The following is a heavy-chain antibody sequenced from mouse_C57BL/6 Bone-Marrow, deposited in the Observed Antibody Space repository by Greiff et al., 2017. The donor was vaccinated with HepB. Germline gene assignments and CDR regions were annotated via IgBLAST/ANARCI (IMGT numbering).Heavy chain of an antibody. Sequence: QVQLQQPGAELVKPGASVKLSCKASGYTFTSYWMHWVKQRPGQGLEWIGMIHPNSGSTNYNEKFKSKATLTVDKSSSTAYMQRSSLTSEDSAVYYCARIYGYDGFDYWGQGTTLTVSS. CDR2: IHPNSGST. J-gene: IGHJ2*01. V-gene: IGHV1-64*01. CDR1: GYTFTSYW. D-gene: IGHD2-2*01. CDR3: ARIYGYDGFDY.